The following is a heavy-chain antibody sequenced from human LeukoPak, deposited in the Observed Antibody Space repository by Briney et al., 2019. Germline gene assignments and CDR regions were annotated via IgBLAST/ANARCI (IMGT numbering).Heavy chain of an antibody. V-gene: IGHV4-34*01. CDR2: INHSGST. D-gene: IGHD3-16*01. CDR1: GGSFSGYH. Sequence: SETLSLTCAVYGGSFSGYHWSWIRQPPGKGLEWIGEINHSGSTNYNPSLKSRVTISVDTSKNQFSLKLSSVTAADTAVYYCARDRLPGQPVDYWGQGTLVTVSS. J-gene: IGHJ4*02. CDR3: ARDRLPGQPVDY.